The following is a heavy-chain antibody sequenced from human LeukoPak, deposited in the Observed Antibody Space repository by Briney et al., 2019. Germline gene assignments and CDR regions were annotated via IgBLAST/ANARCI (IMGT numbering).Heavy chain of an antibody. CDR3: ARDSDYDAFDI. Sequence: PGGSLRLSCAASGFTFSSYSMNWVRQAPGKGLEWVSVIYSGGSTYYADSVKGRFTISRDNSKNTLYLQMNSLRAEDTAVYYCARDSDYDAFDIWGQGTMVTVSS. V-gene: IGHV3-66*01. CDR1: GFTFSSYS. CDR2: IYSGGST. D-gene: IGHD4-17*01. J-gene: IGHJ3*02.